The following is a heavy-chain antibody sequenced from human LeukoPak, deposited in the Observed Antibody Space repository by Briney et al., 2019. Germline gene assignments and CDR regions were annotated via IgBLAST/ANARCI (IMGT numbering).Heavy chain of an antibody. CDR1: GGSISSGGYS. CDR3: ARFTPDYYDSSGYYFDY. CDR2: IYHSGST. D-gene: IGHD3-22*01. Sequence: SQTLSLTCAVSGGSISSGGYSWSWIRQPPGKGLEWIGYIYHSGSTYYNPSLKSRVTISVDRSKNQFSLKLSSVTAADTAVYYCARFTPDYYDSSGYYFDYWGQGTLVTVSS. J-gene: IGHJ4*02. V-gene: IGHV4-30-2*01.